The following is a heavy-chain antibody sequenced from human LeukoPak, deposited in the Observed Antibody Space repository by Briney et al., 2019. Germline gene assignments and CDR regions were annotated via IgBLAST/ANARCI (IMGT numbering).Heavy chain of an antibody. V-gene: IGHV3-53*01. J-gene: IGHJ4*02. CDR2: ISDSGRT. CDR1: GFSVTTYY. D-gene: IGHD6-19*01. Sequence: GGSLRLSCAGFGFSVTTYYMTWVRQAPGKGLESVSVISDSGRTYYADSVKGRFTISRDNSKNTFFLQMDNLKVDDSALYYCAADKTTGGWYELDYWGQGTLVTVSS. CDR3: AADKTTGGWYELDY.